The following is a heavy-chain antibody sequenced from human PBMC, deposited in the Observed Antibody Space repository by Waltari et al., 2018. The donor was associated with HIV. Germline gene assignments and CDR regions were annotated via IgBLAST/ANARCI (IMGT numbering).Heavy chain of an antibody. CDR2: MSSSSGNM. CDR1: GFTFSSYG. V-gene: IGHV3-21*01. CDR3: ASRSSGRVAYGLDV. D-gene: IGHD6-19*01. Sequence: EVQLVESGGGLVKPGGSLRLSCAGSGFTFSSYGMNWVRQAPGKGLEWVAYMSSSSGNMKYADSVKGRFTISRDNAKNSLYLQINSLRAEDTAVYYCASRSSGRVAYGLDVWGQGTTVIVSS. J-gene: IGHJ6*02.